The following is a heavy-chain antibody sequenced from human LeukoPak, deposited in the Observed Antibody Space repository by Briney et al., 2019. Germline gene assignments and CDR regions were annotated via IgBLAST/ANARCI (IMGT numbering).Heavy chain of an antibody. Sequence: PGGSLRLSCAASGFTFDDYAMHWVRHAPGKGLEWVSLISGDGGSTYYADSVKGRFTISRDNSKDSLYLQMNSLRTEDTALYYCAKDLAADGYFDYWGQGTLVTVSS. CDR1: GFTFDDYA. J-gene: IGHJ4*02. V-gene: IGHV3-43*02. D-gene: IGHD6-25*01. CDR2: ISGDGGST. CDR3: AKDLAADGYFDY.